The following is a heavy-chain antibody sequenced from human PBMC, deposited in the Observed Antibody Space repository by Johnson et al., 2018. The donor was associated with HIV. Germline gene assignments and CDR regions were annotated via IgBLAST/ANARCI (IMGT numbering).Heavy chain of an antibody. CDR2: VYSGGNT. CDR1: GFTVSSNY. V-gene: IGHV3-66*02. J-gene: IGHJ3*02. Sequence: VQLVESGGGLVQPGGSLRLSCAASGFTVSSNYMSWVRQAPEMGLVWVSIVYSGGNTYYADSVRGRFTISREHAKNTLLRQMVSLRTEDTAVYYCGRTVVGSSYGAFDIWGQGTMVTVSS. D-gene: IGHD4-23*01. CDR3: GRTVVGSSYGAFDI.